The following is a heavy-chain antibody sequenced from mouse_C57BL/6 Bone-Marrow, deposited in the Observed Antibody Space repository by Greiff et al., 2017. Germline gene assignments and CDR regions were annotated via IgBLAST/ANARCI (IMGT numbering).Heavy chain of an antibody. J-gene: IGHJ3*01. D-gene: IGHD1-1*01. CDR1: GFNIKDYY. V-gene: IGHV14-1*01. CDR3: TTDYYGSSYPAWFAY. CDR2: IDPEGGGT. Sequence: EVKLVESGAELVRPGASVKLSCRASGFNIKDYYMHWVKQRPEQGLEWIGRIDPEGGGTEYAPKFQGKDTMTADTSSNTAYLQLSSLTSEDAAVYYCTTDYYGSSYPAWFAYWGQGTLVTVSA.